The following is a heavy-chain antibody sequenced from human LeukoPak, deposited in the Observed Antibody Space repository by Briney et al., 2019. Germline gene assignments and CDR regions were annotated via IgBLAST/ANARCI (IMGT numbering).Heavy chain of an antibody. CDR2: INPSGGRT. Sequence: ASVKVSCTSAGYTFTSYYMHWVRQAPGQGLGLMGIINPSGGRTSYAQKFQGRVTMTRHMSTSTDYMKLSSLRSDDTAVYYCASIYCGGGCYSPTNDAFDIWGQGTMVTVSS. D-gene: IGHD2-21*02. CDR1: GYTFTSYY. CDR3: ASIYCGGGCYSPTNDAFDI. V-gene: IGHV1-46*01. J-gene: IGHJ3*02.